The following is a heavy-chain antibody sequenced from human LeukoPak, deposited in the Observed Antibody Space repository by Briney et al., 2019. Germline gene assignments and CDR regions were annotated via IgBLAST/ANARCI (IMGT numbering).Heavy chain of an antibody. CDR1: GYTFTSYY. J-gene: IGHJ6*02. CDR2: INPSGGST. Sequence: ASVKVSCKASGYTFTSYYMHWVRQAPGQGLEWMGIINPSGGSTSYAQKFQGRVTMTRDTSTSTVYMELSSLRSEDTAVYYCARDSRAPEIEDYYYSMDVWGQGTTVTVSS. D-gene: IGHD1-14*01. V-gene: IGHV1-46*01. CDR3: ARDSRAPEIEDYYYSMDV.